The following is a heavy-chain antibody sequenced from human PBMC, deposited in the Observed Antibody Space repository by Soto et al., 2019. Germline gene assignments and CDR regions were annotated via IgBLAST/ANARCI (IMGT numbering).Heavy chain of an antibody. CDR1: GFTFSSYA. V-gene: IGHV3-30-3*01. CDR3: ARDQGHSDSSGYLDY. Sequence: QVQLVESGGGVVQPGRSLRLSCAASGFTFSSYAMHWVRQAPGKGLEWVAVISYDGSNKYYADSVKGRFTISRDNSKNTLYLQMHSLRAEDTAVYYCARDQGHSDSSGYLDYWGQGTLVTVSS. D-gene: IGHD3-22*01. J-gene: IGHJ4*02. CDR2: ISYDGSNK.